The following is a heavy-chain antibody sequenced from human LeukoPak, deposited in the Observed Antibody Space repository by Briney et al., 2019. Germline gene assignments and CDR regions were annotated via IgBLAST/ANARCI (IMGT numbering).Heavy chain of an antibody. J-gene: IGHJ6*03. CDR2: INSDGSST. Sequence: GGSLRLSCAASGFTFSSYWMHWVRQAPGKGLVWVSRINSDGSSTSYADSVKGRFTISRDNAKNTLYLQMNSLRAEDTAVYYCARGLMGYYDSSGSYYMDVWGKGTTVTVSS. V-gene: IGHV3-74*01. CDR1: GFTFSSYW. D-gene: IGHD3-22*01. CDR3: ARGLMGYYDSSGSYYMDV.